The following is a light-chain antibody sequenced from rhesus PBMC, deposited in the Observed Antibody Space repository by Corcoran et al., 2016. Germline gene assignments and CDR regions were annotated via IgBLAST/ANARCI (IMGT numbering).Light chain of an antibody. CDR3: QHYYSTPLT. Sequence: DIQMTQSPSSLSASVGDRVTITCRASQGITNDLAWYQQKPGETPKLLIYEASRLRSGIPSRFSGSGSGTDFTLTISSLQPEDFATYYCQHYYSTPLTFGGGTKVEIK. V-gene: IGKV1-25*01. J-gene: IGKJ4*01. CDR1: QGITND. CDR2: EAS.